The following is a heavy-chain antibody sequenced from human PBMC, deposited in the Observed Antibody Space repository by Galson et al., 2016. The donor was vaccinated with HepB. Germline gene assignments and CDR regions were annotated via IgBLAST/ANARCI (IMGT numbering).Heavy chain of an antibody. CDR3: AKGRGGTPVTYYFDY. CDR2: INDSGGNT. CDR1: GFTFSSYA. J-gene: IGHJ4*02. Sequence: SLRLSCAASGFTFSSYAMSWVRQAPGKGLEWVSTINDSGGNTYYADSVKGRFTISRDNSKNTLYLQMNSLRADDTAVYYCAKGRGGTPVTYYFDYWGQGTLVTVSS. D-gene: IGHD4-17*01. V-gene: IGHV3-23*01.